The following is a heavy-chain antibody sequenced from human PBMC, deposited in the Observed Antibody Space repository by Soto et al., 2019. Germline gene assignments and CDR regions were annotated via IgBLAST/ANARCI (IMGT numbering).Heavy chain of an antibody. D-gene: IGHD3-3*01. CDR3: ARSQNVRVRFLEWLSPPDY. CDR1: GYTFTGYY. V-gene: IGHV1-2*02. Sequence: ASVKVSCKASGYTFTGYYMHWVRQAPGQGLEWMGWINPNSGGTNYAQKFQGRVTMTRDTSISTAYMELSRLRSDDTAVYYCARSQNVRVRFLEWLSPPDYWGQGTLVTVSS. CDR2: INPNSGGT. J-gene: IGHJ4*02.